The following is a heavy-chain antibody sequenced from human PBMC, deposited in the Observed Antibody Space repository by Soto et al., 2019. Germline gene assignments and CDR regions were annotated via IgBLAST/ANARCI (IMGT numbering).Heavy chain of an antibody. V-gene: IGHV4-39*01. CDR3: ARHPGYCSGGSCNGQYTLDV. D-gene: IGHD2-15*01. J-gene: IGHJ6*02. Sequence: ASETLSLTCSVSGCSISSNSYSWGRIRQPPGKGLEWIGTLYSSRDTYYNPSLKSRVTISADTSQNQFSLDLTSVTATDTAVYFCARHPGYCSGGSCNGQYTLDVWGQGTTVT. CDR2: LYSSRDT. CDR1: GCSISSNSYS.